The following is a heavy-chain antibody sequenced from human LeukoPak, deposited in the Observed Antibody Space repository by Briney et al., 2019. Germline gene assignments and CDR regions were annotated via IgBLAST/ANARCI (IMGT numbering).Heavy chain of an antibody. CDR1: GFTFSNYW. D-gene: IGHD3-9*01. Sequence: GGSLRLSCVASGFTFSNYWMNWVRQAPGKGLEWVSYISSSGSTIYYADSVKGRFTISRDNAKNSLYLQMNSLRAEDTAVYYCARAYYDILTGYYRDNWFDPWGQGTLVTVSS. J-gene: IGHJ5*02. CDR3: ARAYYDILTGYYRDNWFDP. V-gene: IGHV3-48*04. CDR2: ISSSGSTI.